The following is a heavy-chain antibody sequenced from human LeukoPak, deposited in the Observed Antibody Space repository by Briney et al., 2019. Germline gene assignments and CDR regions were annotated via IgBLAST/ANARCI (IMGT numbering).Heavy chain of an antibody. CDR2: INSDGSST. V-gene: IGHV3-74*01. J-gene: IGHJ4*02. D-gene: IGHD6-19*01. CDR1: GFTFSSYW. Sequence: GGSLRLSCAASGFTFSSYWMLWVRQAPRKGLVWVSRINSDGSSTSYADSVKGRFTISRDNAKNTLYLQMNSLRAEDTAVYYCAREPVAGHFDYWGQGTLVTVSS. CDR3: AREPVAGHFDY.